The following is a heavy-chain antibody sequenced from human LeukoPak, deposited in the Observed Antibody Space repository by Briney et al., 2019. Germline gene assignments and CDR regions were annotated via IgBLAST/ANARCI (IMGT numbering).Heavy chain of an antibody. CDR2: ISGSGGTT. CDR3: AKVSGGGLYYDGMDV. D-gene: IGHD1-14*01. V-gene: IGHV3-23*01. J-gene: IGHJ6*02. CDR1: GFTFNNYA. Sequence: GGSLRLSCAASGFTFNNYAMNWVRQAPGKGLEWVSVISGSGGTTFYADSVKGRFTISRDSSKNTLYLQMNSLRAEDTAVYYCAKVSGGGLYYDGMDVWGQGTTVTVSS.